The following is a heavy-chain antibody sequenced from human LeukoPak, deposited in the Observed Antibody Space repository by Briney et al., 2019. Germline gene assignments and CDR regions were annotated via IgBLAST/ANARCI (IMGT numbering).Heavy chain of an antibody. CDR2: IHHSGSI. J-gene: IGHJ5*02. CDR3: ARGGYQLLWNNWFDP. CDR1: GVSISSNLW. V-gene: IGHV4-4*02. Sequence: SGTLSLTCAVSGVSISSNLWWTWVRQPPGKGLEWIAEIHHSGSINYNPSLKSRVTISVDKAKNQFSLNLNSVTAADTAVYYCARGGYQLLWNNWFDPWGQGTLVTVSS. D-gene: IGHD2-2*01.